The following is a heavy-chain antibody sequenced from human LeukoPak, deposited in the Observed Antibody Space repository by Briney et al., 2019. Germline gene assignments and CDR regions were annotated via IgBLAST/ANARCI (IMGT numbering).Heavy chain of an antibody. CDR3: ARGGGLVVVRSGLLDY. CDR2: IYNSGST. J-gene: IGHJ4*02. D-gene: IGHD2-15*01. CDR1: GVSSTLYY. Sequence: SETLSLTCTVSGVSSTLYYWTWIRQPPGKRLEWIGYIYNSGSTNYNPSLKSRLTISVDTSKNQFSLRLSSVTAADTAVYYCARGGGLVVVRSGLLDYWGQGTLVTVSS. V-gene: IGHV4-59*01.